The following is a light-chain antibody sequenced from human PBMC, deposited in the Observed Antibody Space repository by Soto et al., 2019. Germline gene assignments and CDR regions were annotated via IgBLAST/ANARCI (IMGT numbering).Light chain of an antibody. V-gene: IGKV3-20*01. CDR1: QSVSSNY. J-gene: IGKJ1*01. CDR3: QQYGRT. Sequence: EIVLTQSPGTLSLSPGERATLSCRASQSVSSNYLAWYQQKPGQPPRLLIYGASNRATAIPDRFSGSGSGTDFTLTISRLEPEDFAVYYCQQYGRTFGQGTKVELK. CDR2: GAS.